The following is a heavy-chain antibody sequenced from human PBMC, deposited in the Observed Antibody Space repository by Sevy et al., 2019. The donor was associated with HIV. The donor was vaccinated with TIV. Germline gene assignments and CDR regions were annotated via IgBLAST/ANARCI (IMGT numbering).Heavy chain of an antibody. CDR3: VTGFPGEYPECGSFRCYTDYFDQ. V-gene: IGHV1-24*01. D-gene: IGHD2-2*02. J-gene: IGHJ4*02. Sequence: ASVTVSCKISGYTLTELSMHWVRQAPGKGLEWMGGFDPEDGETIYAQMFQGRVTMTEDTSADTAYMELSSLRSEDTAVYYCVTGFPGEYPECGSFRCYTDYFDQWGQGTLVTVSS. CDR2: FDPEDGET. CDR1: GYTLTELS.